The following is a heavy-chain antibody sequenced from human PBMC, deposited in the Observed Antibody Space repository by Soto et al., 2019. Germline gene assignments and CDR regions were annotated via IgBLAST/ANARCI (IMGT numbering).Heavy chain of an antibody. Sequence: GGSLRLSCAASGFTFSGSAMHWVRQASGKGLEWVGRIRSKANSYATAYAASVKGRFTISRGDSKNTAYLQMNSLKTEDTAVYYCTSLPGYCTNGVCYDYWGQGTLVTVSS. D-gene: IGHD2-8*01. V-gene: IGHV3-73*01. CDR1: GFTFSGSA. CDR2: IRSKANSYAT. J-gene: IGHJ4*02. CDR3: TSLPGYCTNGVCYDY.